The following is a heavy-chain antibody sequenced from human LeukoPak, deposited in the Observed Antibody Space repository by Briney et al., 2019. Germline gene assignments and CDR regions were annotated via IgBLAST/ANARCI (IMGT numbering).Heavy chain of an antibody. CDR3: ARDSGSYTTRYYYGMDV. CDR1: GGSISSGGYY. J-gene: IGHJ6*02. Sequence: SETLSLTCTVSGGSISSGGYYWSWIRQHPGKGLERIGYIYYSGSTYYNPSLKSRVTISVDTSKNQFSLKLSSVTAADTAVYYCARDSGSYTTRYYYGMDVWGQGTTVTVSS. V-gene: IGHV4-31*03. D-gene: IGHD1-26*01. CDR2: IYYSGST.